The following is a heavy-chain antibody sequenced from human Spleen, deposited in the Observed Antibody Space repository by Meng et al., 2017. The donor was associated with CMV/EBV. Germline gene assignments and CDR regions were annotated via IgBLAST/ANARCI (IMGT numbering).Heavy chain of an antibody. J-gene: IGHJ4*02. Sequence: TRAVSGGPSRKAKWWGWVRQPPGKGLEWIGEIFHRGNTNYNPSLKSRVSISVDKSKNHFSLKLSSVTAADTAVYYCARVWGNFFDYWGQGTLVTVSS. CDR1: GGPSRKAKW. V-gene: IGHV4-4*02. CDR3: ARVWGNFFDY. D-gene: IGHD3-16*01. CDR2: IFHRGNT.